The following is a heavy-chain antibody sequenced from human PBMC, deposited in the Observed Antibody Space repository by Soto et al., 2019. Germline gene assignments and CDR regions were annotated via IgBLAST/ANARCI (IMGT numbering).Heavy chain of an antibody. V-gene: IGHV4-59*01. D-gene: IGHD7-27*01. CDR2: IYYSGST. CDR1: GGSISSYY. J-gene: IGHJ4*02. Sequence: SETLSLTCTVSGGSISSYYWSWIRQPPGKGLEWIGYIYYSGSTNYNPSLKSRVTISVDTSKNQFSLKLSSVTAADTAVYYCAQRTGDRGCPWCFDYWGQGTLVTVSS. CDR3: AQRTGDRGCPWCFDY.